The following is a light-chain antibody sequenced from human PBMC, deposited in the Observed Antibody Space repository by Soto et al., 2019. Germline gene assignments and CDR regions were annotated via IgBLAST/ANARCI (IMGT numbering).Light chain of an antibody. CDR1: SSDIGAYDY. CDR2: DVR. V-gene: IGLV2-14*03. J-gene: IGLJ2*01. CDR3: SSYSGSSTLL. Sequence: QSALTQPASVSGSPGQSITISCSGTSSDIGAYDYVCWYQQHPGKAPKLMIYDVRVRPSGVSVRFSGSKSGDTASLTISGLQAEDEAHYYCSSYSGSSTLLFGGGTKVTAL.